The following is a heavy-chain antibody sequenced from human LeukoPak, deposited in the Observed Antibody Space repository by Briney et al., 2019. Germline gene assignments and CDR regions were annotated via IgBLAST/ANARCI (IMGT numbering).Heavy chain of an antibody. Sequence: SVKVSCKASGYTFISYGISWVRQAPGQGLEWMGRIIPILGIANYAQKFQGRVTITADKSTSTAYMELSSLRSEDTAVYYCARDYYDSSGYSLWGQGTLVSVSS. D-gene: IGHD3-22*01. CDR3: ARDYYDSSGYSL. J-gene: IGHJ4*02. CDR2: IIPILGIA. V-gene: IGHV1-69*04. CDR1: GYTFISYG.